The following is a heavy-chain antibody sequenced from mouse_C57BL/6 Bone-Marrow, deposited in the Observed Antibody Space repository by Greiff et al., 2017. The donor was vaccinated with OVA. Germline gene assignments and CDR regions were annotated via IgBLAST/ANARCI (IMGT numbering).Heavy chain of an antibody. Sequence: EVKLMESGGGLVKPGGSLKLSCAASGFTFSSYAMSWVRQTPEKRLEWVATISDGGSYTYYPDNVKGRFTISRDNAKNNLYLQMSHLKSEDTAMYYCATGYYAMDYWGQGTSVTVSS. CDR1: GFTFSSYA. V-gene: IGHV5-4*03. CDR2: ISDGGSYT. J-gene: IGHJ4*01. CDR3: ATGYYAMDY.